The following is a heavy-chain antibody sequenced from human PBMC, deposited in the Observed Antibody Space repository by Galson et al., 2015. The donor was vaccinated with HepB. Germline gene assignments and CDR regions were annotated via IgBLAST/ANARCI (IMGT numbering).Heavy chain of an antibody. D-gene: IGHD4-17*01. CDR2: IWYDGSDN. V-gene: IGHV3-33*01. Sequence: SLRLSCAASGFAFGSFGMNWVRQAPGGGLEWVAVIWYDGSDNYYADSVKGRFTISRDNSKYKLYLQMNNLRPEDTAVYYCARDFGYGDYLGFWGQGTLVTVSS. J-gene: IGHJ4*02. CDR3: ARDFGYGDYLGF. CDR1: GFAFGSFG.